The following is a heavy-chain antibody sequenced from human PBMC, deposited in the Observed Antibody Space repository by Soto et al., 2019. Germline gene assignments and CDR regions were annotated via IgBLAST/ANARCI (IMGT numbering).Heavy chain of an antibody. V-gene: IGHV3-11*01. J-gene: IGHJ4*02. Sequence: PGGSLRLSCGASGFTFSNYYMSRIRQAPGKGLEWVSYISSTGRTIYYADSVKGRFTVSRDNAQNSLSLKLNSLRVEDTAVYYCARSYSSGWEFDYWGQGTQVTVSS. D-gene: IGHD6-19*01. CDR2: ISSTGRTI. CDR3: ARSYSSGWEFDY. CDR1: GFTFSNYY.